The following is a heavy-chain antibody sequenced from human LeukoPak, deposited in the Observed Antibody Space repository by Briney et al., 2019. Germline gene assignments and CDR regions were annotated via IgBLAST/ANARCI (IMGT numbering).Heavy chain of an antibody. D-gene: IGHD2-2*01. Sequence: GGSLRLSCAASGFTFSSYSTNWVRQAPGNGLEWVSSISSSSSYIYYADSVKGRFTISRDNAKNSLYLQMNSLRAEDTAVYYCARGTRVTYCGSTSCPSVYWGQGTLVTVSS. J-gene: IGHJ4*02. V-gene: IGHV3-21*01. CDR2: ISSSSSYI. CDR1: GFTFSSYS. CDR3: ARGTRVTYCGSTSCPSVY.